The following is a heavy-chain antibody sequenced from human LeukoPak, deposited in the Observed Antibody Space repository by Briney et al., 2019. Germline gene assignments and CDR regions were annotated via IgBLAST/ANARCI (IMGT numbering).Heavy chain of an antibody. CDR3: AKPLASGSYFFYDFDV. D-gene: IGHD1-26*01. CDR1: TFSLGSYG. CDR2: ISSDGSDK. V-gene: IGHV3-30*18. J-gene: IGHJ3*01. Sequence: PGRSLRLSCTTSTFSLGSYGMHWVRQASGKGLEWVAVISSDGSDKYYAASVKGRFTISRDNSNDTLSLQMDSLRVEDTAVYYCAKPLASGSYFFYDFDVWGQGTAVTVSS.